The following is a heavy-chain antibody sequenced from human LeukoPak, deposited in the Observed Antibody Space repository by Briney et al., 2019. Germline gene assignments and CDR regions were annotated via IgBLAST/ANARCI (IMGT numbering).Heavy chain of an antibody. J-gene: IGHJ4*02. CDR3: AHEGYCSSTSCPESATGLFDY. D-gene: IGHD2-2*01. V-gene: IGHV2-5*02. Sequence: SGPTLVNPTQTLTLTCTFSGFSLSTSGVGVGWIRQPPGKALEWLALIYWDDDKRYSPSLESRLTITKDTSKNQVVLTMTNMDPVDTATYYCAHEGYCSSTSCPESATGLFDYWGQGTLVTVSS. CDR2: IYWDDDK. CDR1: GFSLSTSGVG.